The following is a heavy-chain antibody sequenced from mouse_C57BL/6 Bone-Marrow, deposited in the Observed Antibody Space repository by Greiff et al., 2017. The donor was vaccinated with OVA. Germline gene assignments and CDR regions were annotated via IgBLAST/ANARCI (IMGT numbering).Heavy chain of an antibody. CDR2: IDPSDSYP. CDR3: ARLDY. Sequence: VQLQQPGAELVMPGASVKLSCKASGYTFTSYWMHWVKQRPGQGLEWIGEIDPSDSYPNYNQKFKGKSTLTVDKSSSTAYMQLSSLTSEDSAVYYCARLDYWGQGTSVTVSS. CDR1: GYTFTSYW. V-gene: IGHV1-69*01. J-gene: IGHJ4*01.